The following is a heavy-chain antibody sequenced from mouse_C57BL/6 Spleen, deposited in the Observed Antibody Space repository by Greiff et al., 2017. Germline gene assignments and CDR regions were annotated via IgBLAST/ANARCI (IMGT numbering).Heavy chain of an antibody. CDR3: ARRGGGASFDY. CDR2: IHPNSGST. V-gene: IGHV1-64*01. CDR1: GYTFTSYW. Sequence: QVQLQQPGAELVKPGASVKLSCKASGYTFTSYWMHWVKQRPGQGLEWIGMIHPNSGSTNYNEKFKSKATLTVDKSSSTAYMQLSSLTSEDSAVXYCARRGGGASFDYWGQGTTLTVSS. D-gene: IGHD6-1*01. J-gene: IGHJ2*01.